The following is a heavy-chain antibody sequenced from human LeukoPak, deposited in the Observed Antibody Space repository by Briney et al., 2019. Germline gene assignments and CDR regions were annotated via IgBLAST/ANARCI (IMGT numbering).Heavy chain of an antibody. CDR2: INHSGST. CDR3: ARGTMTTVTYYFDY. J-gene: IGHJ4*02. V-gene: IGHV4-34*01. CDR1: GGSFSGYY. Sequence: SETLSLTCAVYGGSFSGYYWSWIRQPPGKGLEWIGEINHSGSTNYNPSLKSRVTISVDTSKNQFSLKLSSVTAADPAVYYCARGTMTTVTYYFDYWGQGTLVTVSS. D-gene: IGHD4-17*01.